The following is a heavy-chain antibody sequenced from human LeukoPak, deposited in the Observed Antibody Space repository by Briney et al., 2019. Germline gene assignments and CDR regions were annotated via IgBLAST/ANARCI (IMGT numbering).Heavy chain of an antibody. J-gene: IGHJ4*02. CDR1: GFSFSSYN. CDR3: ARDPEGFGATYFDY. Sequence: GGSLRLSCVASGFSFSSYNMNWVRQAPGKGLEWVSSISRSASSIYYADSVKGRFTISRDNAKNSFYLQMNSLRAEDTAVFYCARDPEGFGATYFDYWGQGTLVTVSS. D-gene: IGHD3-16*01. V-gene: IGHV3-21*01. CDR2: ISRSASSI.